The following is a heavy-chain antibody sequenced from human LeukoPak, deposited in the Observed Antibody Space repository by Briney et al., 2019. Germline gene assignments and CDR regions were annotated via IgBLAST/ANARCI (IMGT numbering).Heavy chain of an antibody. D-gene: IGHD2-15*01. CDR3: AKGLKGCSGGSCYYFFDF. CDR1: GFALSNYA. J-gene: IGHJ4*02. V-gene: IGHV3-23*01. Sequence: GGSLRLSCAASGFALSNYAMSWVRQAPGKGLEWVSSITGSGGGTYYADSVKGRFTISRDNSKNTLDLQMNSLRAEDTAVYYCAKGLKGCSGGSCYYFFDFWGQGTLVTVSS. CDR2: ITGSGGGT.